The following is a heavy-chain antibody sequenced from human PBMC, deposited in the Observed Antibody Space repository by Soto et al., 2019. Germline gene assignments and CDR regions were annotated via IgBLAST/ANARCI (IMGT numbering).Heavy chain of an antibody. V-gene: IGHV4-59*08. Sequence: QVQLQESGPGLVKPSETLSLTCTVSGDSISSSYWSWIRQPPGKGLEWIGYMYYSGSTSYNPSLNRRVTLSVDTSKIQFFLKLSFVTAADTAVYYCARHRALNWFDPWGQGTLVTVSS. CDR1: GDSISSSY. CDR3: ARHRALNWFDP. CDR2: MYYSGST. J-gene: IGHJ5*02.